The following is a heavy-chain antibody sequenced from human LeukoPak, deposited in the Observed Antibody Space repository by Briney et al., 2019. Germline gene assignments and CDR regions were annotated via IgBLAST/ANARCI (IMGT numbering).Heavy chain of an antibody. Sequence: ASVKVSCKASGYTFTAYYMHWVRQAPGQGLELMGRINPNSGDTNYAQKFQGRVTMTRDTSISTAYMELSRLRSDDTAVYYCASADSRTYWGQGTLVTVSS. V-gene: IGHV1-2*06. CDR2: INPNSGDT. CDR1: GYTFTAYY. CDR3: ASADSRTY. D-gene: IGHD3-3*01. J-gene: IGHJ4*02.